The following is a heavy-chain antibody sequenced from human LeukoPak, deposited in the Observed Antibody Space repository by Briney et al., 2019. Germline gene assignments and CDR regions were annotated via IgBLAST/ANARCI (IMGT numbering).Heavy chain of an antibody. D-gene: IGHD3-9*01. CDR3: ARNYDILTGYYTYYGMDV. Sequence: ASVKVSCKVSGYTLTELSMHWVRQAPGKGLEWMGWMNPNSGNTGYAQKFQGRVTMTRNTSISTAYMELSSLRSEDTAVYYCARNYDILTGYYTYYGMDVWGQGTTVTVSS. V-gene: IGHV1-8*01. CDR2: MNPNSGNT. CDR1: GYTLTELS. J-gene: IGHJ6*02.